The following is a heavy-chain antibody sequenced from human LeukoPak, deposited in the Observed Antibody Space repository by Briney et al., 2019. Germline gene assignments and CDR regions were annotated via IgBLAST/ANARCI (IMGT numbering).Heavy chain of an antibody. CDR3: ARGFGGSSSWPYYYYYGMDV. D-gene: IGHD6-13*01. CDR2: IYYSGST. J-gene: IGHJ6*02. CDR1: GGSISSYY. V-gene: IGHV4-59*01. Sequence: SQTLSLTCTVSGGSISSYYWSWIRQPPGKGLEWIGYIYYSGSTNYNPSLKSRVTISVDTSKNQFSLKLSSVTAADTAVYYCARGFGGSSSWPYYYYYGMDVWGQGTTVTVSS.